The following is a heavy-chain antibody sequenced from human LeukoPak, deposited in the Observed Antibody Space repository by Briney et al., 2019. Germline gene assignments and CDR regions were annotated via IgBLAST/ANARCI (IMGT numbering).Heavy chain of an antibody. J-gene: IGHJ6*02. V-gene: IGHV3-23*01. D-gene: IGHD3-3*01. Sequence: GGSLRLSCAASGFTFSSYALSWVRQAPGKGLEWVSGISGGGDKIYYADSVRGRFTISRDNSRNTLYLQMSSLRAEDTAVYYCAKDSELRFLEWSSLRWFFYGMDVWGQGKTVSVSS. CDR3: AKDSELRFLEWSSLRWFFYGMDV. CDR1: GFTFSSYA. CDR2: ISGGGDKI.